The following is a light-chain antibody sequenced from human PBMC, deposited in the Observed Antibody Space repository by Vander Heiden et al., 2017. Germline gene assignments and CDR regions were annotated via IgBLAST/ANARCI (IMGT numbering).Light chain of an antibody. J-gene: IGKJ1*01. Sequence: IQITQSPSSLSASVGDRVTITCRASQSISNYLNWYQQKPGKAPKLLIYAASNLQSGVPSRFSGSGSGTDFSLTISSLQPEDFASYYCQQSYSTPRTFGQGTKVEMK. CDR1: QSISNY. CDR2: AAS. CDR3: QQSYSTPRT. V-gene: IGKV1-39*01.